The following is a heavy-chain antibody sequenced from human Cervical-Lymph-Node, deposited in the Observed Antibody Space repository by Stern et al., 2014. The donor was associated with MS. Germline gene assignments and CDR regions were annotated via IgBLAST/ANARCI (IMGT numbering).Heavy chain of an antibody. D-gene: IGHD5-18*01. J-gene: IGHJ4*02. CDR3: ARGRHTAMVTSGRYFDL. CDR2: MSNSGTT. Sequence: VQLVESGPGRVQPSETLSLTCTVSGASMKNFYWNWIRQPPEKGLEWIGHMSNSGTTYYDPSLKSRVTMSMDASKQQFSLRLTSVTAVDTAVYFCARGRHTAMVTSGRYFDLWGQGTLVTVSS. V-gene: IGHV4-4*07. CDR1: GASMKNFY.